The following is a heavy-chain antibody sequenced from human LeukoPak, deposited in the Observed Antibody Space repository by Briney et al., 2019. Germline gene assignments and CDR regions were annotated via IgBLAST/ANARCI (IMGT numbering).Heavy chain of an antibody. CDR2: INPNSGGT. V-gene: IGHV1-2*02. CDR1: GYTFTGYY. CDR3: ARGRGTTMVRGVITNYFDL. Sequence: ASVKVSCKASGYTFTGYYMHWVRQAPGQGLEWMGWINPNSGGTNYAQKFQGSVTMTGDTSINTAFMELSRLRSDDTAIYYCARGRGTTMVRGVITNYFDLWGRGSLVTVSS. D-gene: IGHD3-10*01. J-gene: IGHJ2*01.